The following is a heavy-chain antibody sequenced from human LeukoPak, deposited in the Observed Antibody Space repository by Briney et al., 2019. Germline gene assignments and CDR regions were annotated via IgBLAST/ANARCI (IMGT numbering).Heavy chain of an antibody. D-gene: IGHD3-9*01. CDR2: ISGSGGST. CDR1: GFTFSSYA. CDR3: AKDRQRYPAEPDY. J-gene: IGHJ4*02. Sequence: GGSLRLSCAASGFTFSSYAMSWVRQAPGKGLEWVSAISGSGGSTYYADSVKGRLTISRDNSKNTLYLQMNSLRAEDTAVYYCAKDRQRYPAEPDYWGQGTLVTVSS. V-gene: IGHV3-23*01.